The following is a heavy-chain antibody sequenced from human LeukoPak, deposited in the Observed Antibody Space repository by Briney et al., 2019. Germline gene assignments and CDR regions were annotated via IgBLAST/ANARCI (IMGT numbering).Heavy chain of an antibody. D-gene: IGHD4-23*01. J-gene: IGHJ4*02. Sequence: GRSLRLSCAASGFPFSNYWMSWVRQAPGKGLERVANMKEDGGEINYVDSVKGRFTISRDNAKNALYLQMNSLRVDDTAVYYCARDRGYSTFDYWGQGTLVTVSS. V-gene: IGHV3-7*01. CDR2: MKEDGGEI. CDR3: ARDRGYSTFDY. CDR1: GFPFSNYW.